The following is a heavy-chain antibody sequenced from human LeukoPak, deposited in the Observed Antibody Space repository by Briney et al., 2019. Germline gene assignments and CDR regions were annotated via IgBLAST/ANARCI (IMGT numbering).Heavy chain of an antibody. J-gene: IGHJ5*02. V-gene: IGHV3-64*01. Sequence: GGSLRLSCAASGFTFSSYAMHWVRQAPGKGLEYVSAISSNGGSTYYANSVKGRFTISRDNAKNSLFLQMNSLRAEDTAVYYCTITEDNWFDPWGQGTLVTVSS. CDR3: TITEDNWFDP. CDR2: ISSNGGST. D-gene: IGHD1-14*01. CDR1: GFTFSSYA.